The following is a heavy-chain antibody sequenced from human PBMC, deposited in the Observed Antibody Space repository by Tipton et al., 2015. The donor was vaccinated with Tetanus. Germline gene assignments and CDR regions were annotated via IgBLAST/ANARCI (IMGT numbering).Heavy chain of an antibody. CDR2: IDTDNGKA. J-gene: IGHJ4*02. CDR1: GYTFPRYG. D-gene: IGHD3-16*01. V-gene: IGHV1-18*01. Sequence: QSGPEVKKPGASVKVSCKASGYTFPRYGISWVRQAPGQGLEWMGWIDTDNGKANYAQRFHDRVTMTTDASSSTVYMELRSLRSDDTAVYYCAREDGGPTLDYFDSWGQGALVIVSS. CDR3: AREDGGPTLDYFDS.